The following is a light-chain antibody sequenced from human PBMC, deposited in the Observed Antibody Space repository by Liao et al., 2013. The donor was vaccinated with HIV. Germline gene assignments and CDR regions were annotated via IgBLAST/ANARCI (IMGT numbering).Light chain of an antibody. CDR1: KLGDKY. Sequence: SYELTQPPSVSVSPGQTASITCSGDKLGDKYACWYQQKPGQSPVLVIYQDTKRPSGIPERFSGSNSGNTATLTISGTQAMDEADYYCQAWDSDTGEVFGTGTKVTVL. CDR3: QAWDSDTGEV. J-gene: IGLJ1*01. V-gene: IGLV3-1*01. CDR2: QDT.